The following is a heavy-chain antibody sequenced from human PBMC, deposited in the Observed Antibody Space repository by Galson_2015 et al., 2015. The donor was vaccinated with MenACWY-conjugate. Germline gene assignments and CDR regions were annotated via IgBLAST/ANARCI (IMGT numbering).Heavy chain of an antibody. CDR2: IWYDGSNK. Sequence: SLRLSCAASGFIFSSYGMHWVRQAPGKGLEWVAVIWYDGSNKYYADSVKGRFTISRDKSKNTLYLQMNSLRAEDTAVYYCARESHGYSYSYARDAFDVWSQGTMVTVSS. D-gene: IGHD5-18*01. CDR1: GFIFSSYG. J-gene: IGHJ3*01. CDR3: ARESHGYSYSYARDAFDV. V-gene: IGHV3-33*01.